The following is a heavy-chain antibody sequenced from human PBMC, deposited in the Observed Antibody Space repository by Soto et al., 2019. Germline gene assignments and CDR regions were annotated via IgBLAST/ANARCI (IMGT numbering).Heavy chain of an antibody. Sequence: XSVKVSCNASGYPFTSYGIIWVRQAPGQGLEWMGWISAYNGNTNYAQKLQGRATMTTDTSTSTAYMELRSLRSDDTAVYYCARVRSGYSLNWFDPWGQGTLVTVSS. CDR3: ARVRSGYSLNWFDP. J-gene: IGHJ5*02. CDR1: GYPFTSYG. CDR2: ISAYNGNT. D-gene: IGHD5-12*01. V-gene: IGHV1-18*01.